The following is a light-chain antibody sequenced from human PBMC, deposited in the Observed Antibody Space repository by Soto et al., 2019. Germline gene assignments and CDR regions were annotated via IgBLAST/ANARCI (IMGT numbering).Light chain of an antibody. CDR2: DGS. V-gene: IGKV3-11*01. J-gene: IGKJ1*01. Sequence: EIVLTQSPATLSLSPGERATLSCRASQSVSSHLAWYQQKPGQAPRLLIYDGSNRATGIPARFSGSASGTDFTLTISSLEPEDFAVYYYQQRNNWPPEWTFGQGTKVEIK. CDR3: QQRNNWPPEWT. CDR1: QSVSSH.